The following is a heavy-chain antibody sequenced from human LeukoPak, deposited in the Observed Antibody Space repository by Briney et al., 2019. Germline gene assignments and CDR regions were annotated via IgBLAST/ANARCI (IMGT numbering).Heavy chain of an antibody. Sequence: GGSLRLSCAGSGFSFSNYVMTWVRQAPGKGLEWVSTVSNSGASAYYADSVKGRFTISRDSSKNTLYLQMNSLRAEDTAVYYCAKNLEVFTVYYFDYWGQGTLVTVSS. CDR2: VSNSGASA. CDR3: AKNLEVFTVYYFDY. CDR1: GFSFSNYV. V-gene: IGHV3-23*01. J-gene: IGHJ4*02. D-gene: IGHD2-8*01.